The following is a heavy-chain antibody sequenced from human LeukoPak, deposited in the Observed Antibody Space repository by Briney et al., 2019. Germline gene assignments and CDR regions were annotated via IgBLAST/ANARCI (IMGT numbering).Heavy chain of an antibody. J-gene: IGHJ4*02. CDR3: ARGGSSSSGFDY. CDR1: GFTFSSYG. CDR2: IRYDGSNK. Sequence: GGSLRLSCAASGFTFSSYGMHWVRQAPGKGLEWVAFIRYDGSNKYYADSVKGRFTISRDNAKNSLYLQMNSLRAEDTAVYYCARGGSSSSGFDYWGQGTLVTVSS. V-gene: IGHV3-30*02. D-gene: IGHD6-13*01.